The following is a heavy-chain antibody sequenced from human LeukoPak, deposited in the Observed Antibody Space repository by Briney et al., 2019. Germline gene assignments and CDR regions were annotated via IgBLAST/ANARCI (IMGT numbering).Heavy chain of an antibody. D-gene: IGHD3-9*01. J-gene: IGHJ5*02. V-gene: IGHV3-23*01. CDR3: AKLQRKTTLLRYFDWFNGFFWFDP. CDR1: GFTFSNYA. CDR2: ISGSGGST. Sequence: PGGSLRLSCAASGFTFSNYAMSWVRQAPGKGLEWVSAISGSGGSTYYADSVKGRFTISRDNSKNTLYLQMNSLRAEDTAVYYCAKLQRKTTLLRYFDWFNGFFWFDPWGQGTLVTVSS.